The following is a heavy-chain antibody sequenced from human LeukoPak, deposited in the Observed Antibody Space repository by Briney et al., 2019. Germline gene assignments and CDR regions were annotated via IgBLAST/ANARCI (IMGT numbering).Heavy chain of an antibody. D-gene: IGHD5-24*01. CDR3: VRDGDDFNFDY. Sequence: PGGSLRLSYAASGFTFRSYWMHWVRQAPGKGLEWVSRVIRDGSFTNYADSVKGRFTISRDNAKNTLYLQMSSLRAEDTAVYFCVRDGDDFNFDYWGQGSLVTVSS. V-gene: IGHV3-74*01. CDR2: VIRDGSFT. CDR1: GFTFRSYW. J-gene: IGHJ4*02.